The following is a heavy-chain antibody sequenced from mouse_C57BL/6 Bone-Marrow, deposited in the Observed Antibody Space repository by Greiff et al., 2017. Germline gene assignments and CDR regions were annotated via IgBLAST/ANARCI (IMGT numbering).Heavy chain of an antibody. J-gene: IGHJ4*01. CDR2: ISSGSSTI. Sequence: EVQGVASGGGLVKPGGSLKLSCAASGFTFSDYGMHWVRQAPEKGLEWVAYISSGSSTIYYADTVKGRFTISRDNAKNTLFLQMSSLRSEDTAMYYCARYWDWAMDYWGQGTSVTVSS. V-gene: IGHV5-17*01. D-gene: IGHD4-1*01. CDR3: ARYWDWAMDY. CDR1: GFTFSDYG.